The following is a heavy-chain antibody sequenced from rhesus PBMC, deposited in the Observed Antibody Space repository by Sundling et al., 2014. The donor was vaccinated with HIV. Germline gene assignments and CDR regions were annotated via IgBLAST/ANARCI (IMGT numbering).Heavy chain of an antibody. Sequence: QVKLQQWGEGLVKPSETLSLTCAVYGYSISSGYYWGWIRQPPGKGLEYIGYISGSSGSTYYNPSLKSRVTILTDTSKNQFSLKLTSVTAADTAVYYCASDSSGWHHRFDYWGQGVLITVSS. D-gene: IGHD2-21*01. CDR3: ASDSSGWHHRFDY. J-gene: IGHJ4*01. V-gene: IGHV4-99*02. CDR1: GYSISSGYY. CDR2: ISGSSGST.